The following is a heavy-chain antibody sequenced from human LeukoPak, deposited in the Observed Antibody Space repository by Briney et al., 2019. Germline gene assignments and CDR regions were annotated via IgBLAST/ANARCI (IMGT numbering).Heavy chain of an antibody. D-gene: IGHD2-15*01. CDR3: ASNGGTPDAFDM. CDR2: ISSSGSYT. J-gene: IGHJ3*02. V-gene: IGHV3-21*01. CDR1: GFTFSSYS. Sequence: PGGSLRLSCAASGFTFSSYSMNWVRQAPGKGLEWVSSISSSGSYTYYADSVKGRFTISRDNAKNSLYLQMNSLRAEDTAVYKCASNGGTPDAFDMWGERPMVTVSS.